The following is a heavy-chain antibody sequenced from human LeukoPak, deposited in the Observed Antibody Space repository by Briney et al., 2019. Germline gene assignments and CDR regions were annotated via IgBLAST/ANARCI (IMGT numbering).Heavy chain of an antibody. D-gene: IGHD2/OR15-2a*01. CDR1: GFTFDDYA. J-gene: IGHJ4*02. Sequence: GRSLRLSCAASGFTFDDYAMHWVRQAPGKGLEWVSGISWNSGSIGYVDSVKGRFTISRDNAKNSLYLQMNSLRAEDTALYYCAKGITFFDYWGQGTLVTVSS. V-gene: IGHV3-9*01. CDR2: ISWNSGSI. CDR3: AKGITFFDY.